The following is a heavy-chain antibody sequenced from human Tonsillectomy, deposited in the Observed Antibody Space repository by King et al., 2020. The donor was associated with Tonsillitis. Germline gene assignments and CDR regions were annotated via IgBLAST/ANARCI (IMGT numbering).Heavy chain of an antibody. J-gene: IGHJ3*02. Sequence: VQLVESGGGLVQPGGSLRLSCAASGFTFSSYEMNWVRQAPGKGLEWVSYISSSGSTIYYTDSVKGRFTISRDNAKNSLYLQMNILRAEDTAVYYCARISTTSSLAFDIWGQGTMVTVSS. CDR2: ISSSGSTI. V-gene: IGHV3-48*03. CDR1: GFTFSSYE. D-gene: IGHD2-2*01. CDR3: ARISTTSSLAFDI.